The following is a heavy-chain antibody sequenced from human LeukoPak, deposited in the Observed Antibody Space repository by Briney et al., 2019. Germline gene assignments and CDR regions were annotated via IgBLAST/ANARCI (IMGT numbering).Heavy chain of an antibody. Sequence: KPSQTLSLTCTVSGGSISSGGYYWSWIRQHPGKGLEWIGYIYYSGSTYSNPSLKSRVTMSVDTSKNQFSLRLSSVTAADTAVYYCARDRSGYDYVDYWGQGTLVTVSS. J-gene: IGHJ4*02. V-gene: IGHV4-31*03. CDR2: IYYSGST. CDR3: ARDRSGYDYVDY. CDR1: GGSISSGGYY. D-gene: IGHD5-12*01.